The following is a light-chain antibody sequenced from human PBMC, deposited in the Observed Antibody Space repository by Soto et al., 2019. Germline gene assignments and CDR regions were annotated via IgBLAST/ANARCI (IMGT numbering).Light chain of an antibody. V-gene: IGLV1-51*01. CDR1: RSNIGNNY. J-gene: IGLJ3*02. CDR2: DND. CDR3: EAWDRSLSAGV. Sequence: HSVLTQPPSVSAAPGQKVTVSCSGSRSNIGNNYVSWYQHLPGTAPKLLIYDNDKRPSGIPDRFSASKSGTSATLGITGLQTGDEADYYCEAWDRSLSAGVFGGGTQLTVL.